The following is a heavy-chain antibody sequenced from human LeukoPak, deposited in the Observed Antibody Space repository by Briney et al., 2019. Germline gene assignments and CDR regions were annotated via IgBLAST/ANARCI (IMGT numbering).Heavy chain of an antibody. CDR3: ARDWVSYCGGDCYYFDY. CDR1: GYTFANFA. Sequence: ASVKVSCKASGYTFANFAIHWVRQAPGQRLEWMGWINAGNGNTRYSQNFQGRVTFTRDTSASTVYMELSSLRSEDTAMYYCARDWVSYCGGDCYYFDYWGQGTPVTVSS. D-gene: IGHD2-21*02. J-gene: IGHJ4*02. CDR2: INAGNGNT. V-gene: IGHV1-3*01.